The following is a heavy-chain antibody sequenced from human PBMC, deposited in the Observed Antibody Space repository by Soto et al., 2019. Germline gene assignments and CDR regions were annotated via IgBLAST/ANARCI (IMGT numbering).Heavy chain of an antibody. D-gene: IGHD3-10*01. Sequence: QVQLVESGGGLVKPGGSLRLSCATSGFPFSAYYMSWIRQAPGKGLEWLSYISGSSDYTNSADSVKGRFTISRDNAKNSLFLQMNRLRADDTAVYYSARDLGSSSTNYFDSWGQGTLVTVSS. CDR3: ARDLGSSSTNYFDS. CDR2: ISGSSDYT. J-gene: IGHJ4*02. CDR1: GFPFSAYY. V-gene: IGHV3-11*06.